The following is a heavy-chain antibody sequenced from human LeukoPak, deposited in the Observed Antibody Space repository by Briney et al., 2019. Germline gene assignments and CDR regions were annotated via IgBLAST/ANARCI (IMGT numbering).Heavy chain of an antibody. D-gene: IGHD6-13*01. Sequence: PGGSLRLSCAASGFTFSSYWMSWVRQAPGKGLEWVANIKQDGSEKYYVDSVKGRFTISRDNAKNSLYLQMNSLRAEDTAVYYCARAYVYSSSWYDFGYYYGMDVWGQGTTVTVSS. CDR3: ARAYVYSSSWYDFGYYYGMDV. CDR1: GFTFSSYW. CDR2: IKQDGSEK. J-gene: IGHJ6*02. V-gene: IGHV3-7*04.